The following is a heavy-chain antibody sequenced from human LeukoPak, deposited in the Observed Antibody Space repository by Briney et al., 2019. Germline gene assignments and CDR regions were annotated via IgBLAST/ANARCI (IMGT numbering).Heavy chain of an antibody. V-gene: IGHV3-23*01. CDR2: IFGNGDTT. J-gene: IGHJ4*02. CDR3: AKRNTMVRGGPCFDY. CDR1: GFTFSSYS. Sequence: GGSLRLSCAASGFTFSSYSMNWVRQAPGKGLEWVSIIFGNGDTTYYADSVKCRFTFSRDNSKDTLYLQMNDLRPDDTAIYYCAKRNTMVRGGPCFDYWGQGLLVTVSS. D-gene: IGHD3-10*01.